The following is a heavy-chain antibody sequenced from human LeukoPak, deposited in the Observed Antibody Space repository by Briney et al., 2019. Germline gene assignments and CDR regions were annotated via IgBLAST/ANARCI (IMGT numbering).Heavy chain of an antibody. CDR3: AKEQQWLVHHY. CDR1: GFTFSSYG. J-gene: IGHJ4*02. D-gene: IGHD6-19*01. Sequence: GGSLRLSCAASGFTFSSYGMHWVRQAPGKGLEWVAVISYDGSNKYYADSVNGRFTISRDNSKNTLYLQMNSLRAEDTAVYYCAKEQQWLVHHYWGQGTLVTVSS. CDR2: ISYDGSNK. V-gene: IGHV3-30*18.